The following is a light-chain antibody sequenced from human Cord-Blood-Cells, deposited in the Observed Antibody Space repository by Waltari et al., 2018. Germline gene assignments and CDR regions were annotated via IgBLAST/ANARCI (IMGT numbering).Light chain of an antibody. J-gene: IGLJ2*01. CDR1: SSDVGGYNY. CDR2: DSS. CDR3: SSYTSSSTLV. Sequence: QSALTQPASVSGSPGQSITTSCTGTSSDVGGYNYVSWYQQHPGKAPKLMIYDSSNRPSGVSNRFSGSKSCNTASLTISGLQAEDEADYYCSSYTSSSTLVFGGGTKLTVL. V-gene: IGLV2-14*01.